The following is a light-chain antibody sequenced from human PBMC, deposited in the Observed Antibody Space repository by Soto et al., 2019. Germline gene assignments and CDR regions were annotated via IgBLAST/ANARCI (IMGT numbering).Light chain of an antibody. CDR2: DAS. V-gene: IGKV1D-13*01. J-gene: IGKJ4*01. CDR1: QGISSA. CDR3: QQFNNYPF. Sequence: AIQLTQSPSSLSASVGDRVTITCWASQGISSALAWYQQKPGKAPKLLIYDASSLESGVPSRFSGSGSGTDFTLTISSLQPEDFATYYCQQFNNYPFFGGGTKVEIK.